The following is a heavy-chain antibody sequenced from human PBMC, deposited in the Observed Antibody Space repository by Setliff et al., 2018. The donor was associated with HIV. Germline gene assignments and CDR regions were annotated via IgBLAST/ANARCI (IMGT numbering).Heavy chain of an antibody. CDR1: GGSISSSNW. J-gene: IGHJ5*02. CDR2: IYHSGST. CDR3: ARDGGLDSSSWFGFHWFDP. V-gene: IGHV4-4*02. Sequence: PSETLSLTCAVSGGSISSSNWWSWVRQPPGKGLEWIGEIYHSGSTYYNPSLKSRVTISVDTSKNQFSLKLSSLTAADTAVYYCARDGGLDSSSWFGFHWFDPWGQGTLVTVSS. D-gene: IGHD6-13*01.